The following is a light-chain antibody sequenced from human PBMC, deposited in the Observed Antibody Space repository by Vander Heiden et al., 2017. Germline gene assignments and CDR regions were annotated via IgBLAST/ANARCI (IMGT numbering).Light chain of an antibody. CDR3: CSYAGTYTV. CDR1: SSDVGCYNF. CDR2: DVT. Sequence: QSALTQPRSVSGSPGQSVTISCTGTSSDVGCYNFVSWYQQHPGKAPKLFIYDVTKRPSGVPDRFSGSKSGTTASLTISGLQAEDEADYYCCSYAGTYTVFGGGTKLTVL. J-gene: IGLJ3*02. V-gene: IGLV2-11*01.